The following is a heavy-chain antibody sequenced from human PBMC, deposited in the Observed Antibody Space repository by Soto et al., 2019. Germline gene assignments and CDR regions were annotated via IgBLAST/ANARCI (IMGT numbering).Heavy chain of an antibody. CDR1: GFTFTKTW. V-gene: IGHV3-15*01. CDR2: IKSDTDGGTT. Sequence: VQLVESGGGLVKPGGSLRLSCAASGFTFTKTWMSWVRQAPGKGLEWVARIKSDTDGGTTDYAAPVEGRFAISRDDSRNTLFLQMNSLKMEDTAVYYCTTYDYIWGPSRYRWAYWGQGTLVTVSS. J-gene: IGHJ4*02. CDR3: TTYDYIWGPSRYRWAY. D-gene: IGHD3-16*02.